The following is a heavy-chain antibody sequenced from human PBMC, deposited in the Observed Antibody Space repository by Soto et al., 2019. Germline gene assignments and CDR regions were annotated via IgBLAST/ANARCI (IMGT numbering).Heavy chain of an antibody. V-gene: IGHV3-23*01. D-gene: IGHD3-10*01. CDR1: GFTFSSYA. Sequence: GGSLRLSCAASGFTFSSYAMSWVRQAPGKGPEWVSAISGSGGSTYYADSVKGRFTISRDNSKNTLYLQMNSLRAEDTAVDYCAKDPDSRQRWFRSCAFDIWGQGRMVTVSS. J-gene: IGHJ3*02. CDR3: AKDPDSRQRWFRSCAFDI. CDR2: ISGSGGST.